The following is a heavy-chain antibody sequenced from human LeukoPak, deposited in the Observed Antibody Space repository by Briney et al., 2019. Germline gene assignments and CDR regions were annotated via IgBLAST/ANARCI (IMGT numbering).Heavy chain of an antibody. CDR1: GFTFNTYP. CDR3: ATQTITLAVVISYFDY. D-gene: IGHD3-22*01. Sequence: QPGGSLRPSRAASGFTFNTYPMDWVRQAPGKGLGWVGLLKDDGTNTNYADSVKGRFTISRDNSRSTVYLQMNSLKPDDTAVYYCATQTITLAVVISYFDYWGQGALVTVSS. J-gene: IGHJ4*02. V-gene: IGHV3-30*02. CDR2: LKDDGTNT.